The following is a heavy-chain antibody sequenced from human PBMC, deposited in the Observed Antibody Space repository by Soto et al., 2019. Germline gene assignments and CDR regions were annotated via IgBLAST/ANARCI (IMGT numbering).Heavy chain of an antibody. CDR1: GFTFTSSA. J-gene: IGHJ4*02. D-gene: IGHD2-2*02. CDR3: AAHDCSSTSCDNSLAGY. CDR2: IVVGSGNT. V-gene: IGHV1-58*01. Sequence: ASVKVSCKASGFTFTSSAVQWVRQARGQRLEWIGWIVVGSGNTNYAQKFQERVTITRDMSTSTAYMELSSLRSEDTAVYYCAAHDCSSTSCDNSLAGYWGQGTLVTVSS.